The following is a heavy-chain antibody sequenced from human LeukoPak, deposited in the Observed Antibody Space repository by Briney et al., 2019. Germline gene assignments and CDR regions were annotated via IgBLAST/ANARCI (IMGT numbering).Heavy chain of an antibody. V-gene: IGHV4-59*12. CDR2: IYYSGST. D-gene: IGHD3-9*01. CDR3: ARGSRLFDILTGQYYFDY. Sequence: PSETLSLTCTVSGGSISSYYWSWIRQPPGKGLEWIGYIYYSGSTNYNPSLKSRVTISVDTSKNQFSLKLSSVTAADTAVYYCARGSRLFDILTGQYYFDYWGQGTLVTVSS. J-gene: IGHJ4*02. CDR1: GGSISSYY.